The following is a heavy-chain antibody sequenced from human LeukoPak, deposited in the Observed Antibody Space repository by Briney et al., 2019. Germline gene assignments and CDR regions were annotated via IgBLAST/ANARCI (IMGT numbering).Heavy chain of an antibody. CDR1: GYTLTSYY. J-gene: IGHJ4*02. D-gene: IGHD3-22*01. CDR2: INPSDGSA. V-gene: IGHV1-46*01. CDR3: ARGFNYYDNSGYYQYYFDY. Sequence: ASVKVSCKASGYTLTSYYMQWVRQAPGQGLEWMGIINPSDGSAIYTQKFQGRDTLTTDTSTSTVYMELNSLRSEDTAVYYCARGFNYYDNSGYYQYYFDYWGQGTLVTVSS.